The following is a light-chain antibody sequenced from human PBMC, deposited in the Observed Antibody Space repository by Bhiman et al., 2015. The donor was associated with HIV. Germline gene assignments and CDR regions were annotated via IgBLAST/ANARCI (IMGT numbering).Light chain of an antibody. Sequence: QSALTQPASVSGSPGQSITISCSGTSGDVGDYKYVSWYQQHPGKTPRLIIYDVIKRPSGVSSRFAGSASGNTASLTISGLQAEDEADYYCSSYTSSSTLVFGGGTKLTVL. CDR2: DVI. CDR1: SGDVGDYKY. V-gene: IGLV2-14*01. CDR3: SSYTSSSTLV. J-gene: IGLJ2*01.